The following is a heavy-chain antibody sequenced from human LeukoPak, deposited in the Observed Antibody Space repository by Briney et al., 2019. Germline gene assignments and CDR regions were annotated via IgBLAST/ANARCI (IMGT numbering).Heavy chain of an antibody. CDR3: ARGDSGSYYFDY. CDR1: GFTFSSYE. CDR2: ISSSGSTI. D-gene: IGHD1-26*01. Sequence: GGSLRLSCAASGFTFSSYEMNWVRHAPGKVLEWVSYISSSGSTIYYADSVKGRFTISRDNATNSLYLQMNSLRAEDTAVYYCARGDSGSYYFDYWGQGTLVTVSS. J-gene: IGHJ4*02. V-gene: IGHV3-48*03.